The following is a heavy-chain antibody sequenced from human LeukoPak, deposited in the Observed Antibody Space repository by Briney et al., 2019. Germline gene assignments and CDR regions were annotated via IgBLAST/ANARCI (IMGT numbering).Heavy chain of an antibody. J-gene: IGHJ4*02. CDR1: GGSISSYY. CDR2: IYYSGST. Sequence: SETLSLTCTVSGGSISSYYWSWIRKPPGKGLEWIGYIYYSGSTNYNPSLKSRVTISVDTSKNQFSLKLSSVTAADTAVYYCARVKRKTYLFDYWGQGTLVTVSS. CDR3: ARVKRKTYLFDY. V-gene: IGHV4-59*01. D-gene: IGHD1-14*01.